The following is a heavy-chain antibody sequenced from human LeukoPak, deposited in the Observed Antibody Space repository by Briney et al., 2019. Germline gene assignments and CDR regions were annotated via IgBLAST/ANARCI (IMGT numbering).Heavy chain of an antibody. V-gene: IGHV1-69*06. CDR2: ILPIFGTT. J-gene: IGHJ3*02. CDR1: GGTFSSYA. D-gene: IGHD3-9*01. Sequence: ASVKVSCKASGGTFSSYAISWLRQAPGQGLEWMGGILPIFGTTNDAQKFQGRVTITADKSTSTAYMELSSLRSEDTAVYYCARIDLLTGYGHDAFDIWGQGTVVTVSS. CDR3: ARIDLLTGYGHDAFDI.